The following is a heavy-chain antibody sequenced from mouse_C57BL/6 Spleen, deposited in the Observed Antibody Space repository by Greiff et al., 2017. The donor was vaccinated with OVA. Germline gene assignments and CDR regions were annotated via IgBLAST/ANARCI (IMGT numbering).Heavy chain of an antibody. CDR2: INPYNGDT. J-gene: IGHJ1*03. V-gene: IGHV1-20*01. CDR3: ARRGRGSRYFDV. D-gene: IGHD1-1*01. CDR1: GYSFTGYF. Sequence: QLKESGPELVKPGDSVKISCKASGYSFTGYFMNWVMQSHGKSLEWIGRINPYNGDTFYNQKFKGKATLTVDKSSSTAHMELRSLTSEDSAVYYCARRGRGSRYFDVWGTGTTVTVSS.